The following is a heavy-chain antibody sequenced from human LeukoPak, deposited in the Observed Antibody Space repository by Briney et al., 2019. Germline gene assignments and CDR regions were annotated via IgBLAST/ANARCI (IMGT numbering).Heavy chain of an antibody. J-gene: IGHJ6*03. V-gene: IGHV2-70*11. CDR1: GFSLSTSGMC. Sequence: ESGPALVKPTQTLTLTCTFSGFSLSTSGMCVSWIRQPPGKALEWLARIDWDDDKYYSTSLKTRLTISKDTSKNQVVLTMTNMDPVDTATYYCARGMYYYGSGSYPHYYYYYMDVWGKGTTVTVSS. D-gene: IGHD3-10*01. CDR3: ARGMYYYGSGSYPHYYYYYMDV. CDR2: IDWDDDK.